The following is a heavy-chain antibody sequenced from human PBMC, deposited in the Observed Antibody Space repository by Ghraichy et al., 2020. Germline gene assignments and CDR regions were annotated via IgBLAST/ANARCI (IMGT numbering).Heavy chain of an antibody. CDR1: GGSLSGYS. CDR2: INHSGST. CDR3: ARLPPAHYYSSYYMDV. J-gene: IGHJ6*03. V-gene: IGHV4-34*01. Sequence: SETLSLTCAVYGGSLSGYSWNWIRQPPGKGLQWIGEINHSGSTNYNPSLKSRVTMSVDKSKNQFSLRLSSVTAAATGVYYCARLPPAHYYSSYYMDVWGKGTTVTVSS.